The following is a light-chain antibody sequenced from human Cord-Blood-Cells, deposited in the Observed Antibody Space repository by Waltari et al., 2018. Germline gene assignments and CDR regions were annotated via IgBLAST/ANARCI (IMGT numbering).Light chain of an antibody. CDR2: EGS. CDR1: SSDVGRYNL. CDR3: CSYAGSSTYV. Sequence: QSALTQPASVSGSPGQSITISYTGTSSDVGRYNLASWYQQHPGKAPKLMIYEGSKRPSGVSNRFSGSKSGNTASLTISGLQAEDEADYYCCSYAGSSTYVFGTGTKVTVL. J-gene: IGLJ1*01. V-gene: IGLV2-23*01.